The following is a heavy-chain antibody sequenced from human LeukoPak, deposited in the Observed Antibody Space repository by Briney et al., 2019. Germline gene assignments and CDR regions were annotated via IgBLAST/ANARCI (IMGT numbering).Heavy chain of an antibody. CDR1: GGTFSSYA. Sequence: SVKVSCKASGGTFSSYAISWVRQAPGQGLEWMGRIIPILGIANYAQKFQGRVTITADKSTSTAYMELSSLRSEDTAVYYCARAGGDPERDWFDPWGQGTLVTVSS. CDR3: ARAGGDPERDWFDP. D-gene: IGHD3-16*01. CDR2: IIPILGIA. J-gene: IGHJ5*02. V-gene: IGHV1-69*04.